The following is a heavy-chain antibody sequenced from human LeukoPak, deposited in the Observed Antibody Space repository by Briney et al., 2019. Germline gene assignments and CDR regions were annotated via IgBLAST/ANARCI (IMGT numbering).Heavy chain of an antibody. D-gene: IGHD1-26*01. J-gene: IGHJ4*02. CDR2: INHSAST. V-gene: IGHV4-34*01. CDR3: ARLRSPGDFDY. CDR1: GGSFSGYY. Sequence: PSETLSLTCAVYGGSFSGYYWSWIRQPPGKGLEWIGEINHSASTNYNPSLKSRVTISVDTSKNQFSLKLTSVTAADTAVYYCARLRSPGDFDYWGQGTLVTVSS.